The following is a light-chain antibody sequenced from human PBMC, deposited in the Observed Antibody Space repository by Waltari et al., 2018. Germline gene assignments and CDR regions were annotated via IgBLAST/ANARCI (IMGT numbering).Light chain of an antibody. CDR3: QQRSNWPRT. CDR1: HSVSKY. J-gene: IGKJ1*01. V-gene: IGKV3-11*01. CDR2: SAS. Sequence: EIVLTQSPDTLSLSPGARATLSCRASHSVSKYLAWYQQKPGQAPRLLTYSASYRATGVPARFSGSGSGTDFTLTISSLEPEDFAVYYCQQRSNWPRTFGQGTKVEIK.